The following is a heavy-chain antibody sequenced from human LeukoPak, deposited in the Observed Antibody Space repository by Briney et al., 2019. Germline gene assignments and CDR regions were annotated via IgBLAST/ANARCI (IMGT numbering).Heavy chain of an antibody. V-gene: IGHV4-31*03. Sequence: SETLSLTCTVSGGSISSGGYYWSWIRQHPGKGLEWIGYIYYSGSTYYNPFLKSRVTISVDTSKNQFSLKLSSVTAADTAVYFCARGHEDYDSSGYYRFDYWGQGTLVTVSS. J-gene: IGHJ4*02. CDR3: ARGHEDYDSSGYYRFDY. D-gene: IGHD3-22*01. CDR1: GGSISSGGYY. CDR2: IYYSGST.